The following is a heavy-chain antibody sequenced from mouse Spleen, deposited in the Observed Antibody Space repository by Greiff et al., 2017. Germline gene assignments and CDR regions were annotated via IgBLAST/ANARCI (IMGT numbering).Heavy chain of an antibody. D-gene: IGHD4-1*01. J-gene: IGHJ3*01. CDR2: INPNNGGT. V-gene: IGHV1-18*01. CDR3: ARDELGRGFAY. Sequence: EVQRVESGPELVKPGASVKIPCKASGYTFTDYNMDWVKQSHGKSLEWIGDINPNNGGTIYNQKFKGKATLTVDKSSSTAYMELRSLTSEDTAVYYCARDELGRGFAYWGQGTLVTVSA. CDR1: GYTFTDYN.